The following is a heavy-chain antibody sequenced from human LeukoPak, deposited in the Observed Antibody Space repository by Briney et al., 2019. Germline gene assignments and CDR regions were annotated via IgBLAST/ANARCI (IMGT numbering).Heavy chain of an antibody. CDR3: ARESYIAVAGFDY. Sequence: PGGSLRLSCAASGFTLSSYAMSWVRQAPGKGLEWVSSISSSSSYIYYADSVKGRFTISRDNAKNSLYLQMNSLRAEDTAVYYCARESYIAVAGFDYWGQGTLVTVSS. CDR1: GFTLSSYA. J-gene: IGHJ4*02. V-gene: IGHV3-21*01. CDR2: ISSSSSYI. D-gene: IGHD6-19*01.